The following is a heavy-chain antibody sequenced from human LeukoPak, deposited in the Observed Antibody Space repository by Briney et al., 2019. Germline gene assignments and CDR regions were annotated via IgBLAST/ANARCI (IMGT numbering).Heavy chain of an antibody. CDR1: RFTFSSYG. J-gene: IGHJ4*02. V-gene: IGHV3-30*02. D-gene: IGHD3-10*01. Sequence: GGSLRLSCAASRFTFSSYGMHWVRQAPGKGLEWVAFIRYDGSNKYYADSVKGRFTISRDNSKNTLYLQMNSLRAEDTAVYYCARHAASGGSGVDYWGQGTLVTVSS. CDR2: IRYDGSNK. CDR3: ARHAASGGSGVDY.